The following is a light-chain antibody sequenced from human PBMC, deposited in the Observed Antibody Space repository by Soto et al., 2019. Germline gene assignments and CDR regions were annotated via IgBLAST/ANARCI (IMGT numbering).Light chain of an antibody. CDR2: WAS. CDR3: QHYYSAPYT. Sequence: DIVMTQSPDSLAVSLGERATINCKSSQSVFYSSNNKNYLAWYQQKPGQPPKLLIYWASTRKSGVPDRFSGSGSGTDFTLTISSLQAEDVAVYYCQHYYSAPYTFGQGTKLEIK. CDR1: QSVFYSSNNKNY. J-gene: IGKJ2*01. V-gene: IGKV4-1*01.